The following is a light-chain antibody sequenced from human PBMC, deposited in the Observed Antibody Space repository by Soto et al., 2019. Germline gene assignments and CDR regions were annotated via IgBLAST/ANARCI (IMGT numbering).Light chain of an antibody. CDR1: SSNIGAGYD. V-gene: IGLV1-40*01. CDR2: GNT. J-gene: IGLJ2*01. Sequence: QSVLTQPPSVSGAPGQRVTISCTGSSSNIGAGYDVHWYQQLPGRAPKLLIYGNTNRPSGVPDRFSGSKSGTSASLAITGLQAEDEADYYCLSFDSSLSVLFGGGTQLTVL. CDR3: LSFDSSLSVL.